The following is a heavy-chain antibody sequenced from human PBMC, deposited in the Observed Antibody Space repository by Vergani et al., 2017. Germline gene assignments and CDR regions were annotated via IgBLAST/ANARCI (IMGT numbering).Heavy chain of an antibody. CDR3: ARDSSSSGLYPRVDAFDI. CDR2: IYYSGST. D-gene: IGHD6-6*01. V-gene: IGHV4-31*03. J-gene: IGHJ3*02. CDR1: GGSISSGGYY. Sequence: QVQLQESGPGLVKPSQTLSLTCTVSGGSISSGGYYWSWIRQHPGKGLEWIGYIYYSGSTYYNPSLKSRVTISVDTSKNQFSLQLNSVTPEDTAVYYCARDSSSSGLYPRVDAFDIWGQGTMVTVSS.